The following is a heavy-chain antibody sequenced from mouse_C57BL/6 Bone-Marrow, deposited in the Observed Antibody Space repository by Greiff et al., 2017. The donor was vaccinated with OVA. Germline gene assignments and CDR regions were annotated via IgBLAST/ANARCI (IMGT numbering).Heavy chain of an antibody. V-gene: IGHV3-6*01. D-gene: IGHD1-1*01. J-gene: IGHJ2*01. CDR1: GYSITSGYY. CDR2: ISYDGSN. Sequence: ESGPGLVKPSQSLSLTCSVTGYSITSGYYWNWIRQFPGTKLEWMGYISYDGSNNYNPSLKNRISITRDTSKNQFFLKLNSVTTEDTATYYCARVSYYYGSSYFDYWGQGTTLTVSS. CDR3: ARVSYYYGSSYFDY.